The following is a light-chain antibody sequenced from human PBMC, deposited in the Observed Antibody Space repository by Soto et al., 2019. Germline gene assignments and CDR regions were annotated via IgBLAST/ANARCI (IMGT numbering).Light chain of an antibody. V-gene: IGLV7-43*01. Sequence: QAVVTQEPSLTVSPGGTVTLTCASSAGAVTSAYYTNWLQQKPGQAPRALIYSTSEKHSWTPARFSGSLLGGKAALTLSAAQPEDEDDSCCLLSYGGAQVLFGGGTKLTVL. CDR1: AGAVTSAYY. CDR2: STS. CDR3: LLSYGGAQVL. J-gene: IGLJ2*01.